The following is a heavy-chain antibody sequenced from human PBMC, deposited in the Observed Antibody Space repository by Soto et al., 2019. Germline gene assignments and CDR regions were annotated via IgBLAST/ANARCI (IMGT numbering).Heavy chain of an antibody. CDR3: ARIPYSSASFEY. V-gene: IGHV4-59*02. Sequence: SETLSLTCTVSGFSVSSTYWGWVRQSPGKGLEWIGYVYNSGSTIYSPSLRSRITISVDPSKNQFSLRLRSVTAADTAVYYCARIPYSSASFEYWGQGNLVTVS. D-gene: IGHD6-19*01. J-gene: IGHJ4*02. CDR1: GFSVSSTY. CDR2: VYNSGST.